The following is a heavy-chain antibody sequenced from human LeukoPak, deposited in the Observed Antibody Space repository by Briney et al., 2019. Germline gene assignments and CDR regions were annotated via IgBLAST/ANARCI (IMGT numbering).Heavy chain of an antibody. CDR3: ARSLSRIVRSLGENWFDP. J-gene: IGHJ5*02. Sequence: ASVKVSCKASGYTFTNYAMNWVRQAPGQGLEWMGWINTNTGNPTYAQGFTGRFVFSLDTSVSTAYLQISSLKAEDTAVYYCARSLSRIVRSLGENWFDPWGQGTLVTVSS. CDR2: INTNTGNP. V-gene: IGHV7-4-1*02. CDR1: GYTFTNYA. D-gene: IGHD3-16*01.